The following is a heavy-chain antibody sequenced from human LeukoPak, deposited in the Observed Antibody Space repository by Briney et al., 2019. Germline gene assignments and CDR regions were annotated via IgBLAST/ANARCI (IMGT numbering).Heavy chain of an antibody. CDR1: GFTFSSYS. CDR3: ARDFYDSSGYNDAFDI. Sequence: GGSLRLSCAASGFTFSSYSMNWVRQAPGKGLEWVSSISSSSSYIYYADSVKGRFTISRDNAKNPLYLQMNSLRAEDTAVYYCARDFYDSSGYNDAFDIWGQGTMVTVSS. V-gene: IGHV3-21*01. D-gene: IGHD3-22*01. J-gene: IGHJ3*02. CDR2: ISSSSSYI.